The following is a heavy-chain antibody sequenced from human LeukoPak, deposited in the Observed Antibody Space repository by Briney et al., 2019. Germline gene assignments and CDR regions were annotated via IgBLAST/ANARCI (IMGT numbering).Heavy chain of an antibody. J-gene: IGHJ5*02. Sequence: SETLSLTCTVSGGSISSYYWSWIRQPPGKGLEWIGYIYHSGSTNYNPSLKSRVTISVDTSKNQFSLKLSSVTAADTAMYYCARDIAAVGTPRYNWFDPWGQGTLVTVSS. D-gene: IGHD6-13*01. CDR2: IYHSGST. V-gene: IGHV4-59*01. CDR1: GGSISSYY. CDR3: ARDIAAVGTPRYNWFDP.